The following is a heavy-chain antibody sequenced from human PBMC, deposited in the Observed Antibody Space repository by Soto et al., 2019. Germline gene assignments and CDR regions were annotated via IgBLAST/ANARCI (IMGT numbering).Heavy chain of an antibody. CDR1: GGSVSSGSYY. J-gene: IGHJ4*02. D-gene: IGHD4-17*01. V-gene: IGHV4-61*01. CDR3: ARNYGDYVDY. CDR2: IYYSGST. Sequence: PSETLSLTCTVSGGSVSSGSYYWSWIRQPPGKGLECIGYIYYSGSTNYNPSLKSRITISVDTSKNQFSLKLSSVTAAGTAVYYCARNYGDYVDYWGQGTLVTVYS.